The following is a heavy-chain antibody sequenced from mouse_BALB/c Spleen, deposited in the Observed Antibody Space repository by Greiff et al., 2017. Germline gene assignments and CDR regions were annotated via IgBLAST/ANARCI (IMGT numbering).Heavy chain of an antibody. V-gene: IGHV5-4*02. Sequence: EVQLVESGGGLVKPGGSLKLSCAASGFTFSDYYMYWVRQTPEKRLEWVATISDGGSYTYYPDSVKGRFTISRDNAKNNLYLQMSSLKSEDTAMYYCARDYGYGAMDYWGQGTSVTVSS. CDR2: ISDGGSYT. D-gene: IGHD1-2*01. J-gene: IGHJ4*01. CDR1: GFTFSDYY. CDR3: ARDYGYGAMDY.